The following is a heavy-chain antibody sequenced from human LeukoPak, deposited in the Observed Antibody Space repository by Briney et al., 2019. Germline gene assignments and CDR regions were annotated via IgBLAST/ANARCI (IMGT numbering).Heavy chain of an antibody. J-gene: IGHJ4*02. CDR1: GFTFSSYE. D-gene: IGHD4-17*01. CDR2: ISSSGTTI. V-gene: IGHV3-48*03. Sequence: GGSLRLSCAASGFTFSSYEMNWVRQAPGKGLEWLSYISSSGTTIKYADSVKGRFTISRDNAKSSLYLQVNSLRAEDTAVYYCARIMITVTTSDYWGQGTLATVSS. CDR3: ARIMITVTTSDY.